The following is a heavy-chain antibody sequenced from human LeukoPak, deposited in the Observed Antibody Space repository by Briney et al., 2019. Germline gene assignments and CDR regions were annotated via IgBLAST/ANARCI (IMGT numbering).Heavy chain of an antibody. V-gene: IGHV3-23*01. Sequence: GGSLRLSCAASGFTFSSSAMSWVRQAPGKGLEWVSSISGSGGSPYYADSVKGRFTISRDNSKNTLYLQMNSLRAEDTTVYYCAKGPLLWDWGQGTLVTVSS. D-gene: IGHD2/OR15-2a*01. CDR1: GFTFSSSA. CDR3: AKGPLLWD. CDR2: ISGSGGSP. J-gene: IGHJ4*02.